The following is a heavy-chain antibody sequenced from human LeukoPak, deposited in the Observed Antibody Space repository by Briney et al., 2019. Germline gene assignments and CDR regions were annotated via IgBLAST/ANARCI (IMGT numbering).Heavy chain of an antibody. CDR2: ISAYNGNT. CDR1: GYTFTSYG. CDR3: ATKTTYYDFWSGYSDAFDI. D-gene: IGHD3-3*01. V-gene: IGHV1-18*01. Sequence: ASVKVSCKASGYTFTSYGISWVRQAPGQGLEWMGWISAYNGNTNYAQKLQGRVTMTTDTSTSTDYMELRSLRSDDTAVYYCATKTTYYDFWSGYSDAFDIWGQGTMVTVSS. J-gene: IGHJ3*02.